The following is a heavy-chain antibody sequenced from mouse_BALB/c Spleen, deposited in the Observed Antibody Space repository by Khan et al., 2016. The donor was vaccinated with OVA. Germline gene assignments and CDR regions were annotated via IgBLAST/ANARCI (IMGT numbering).Heavy chain of an antibody. CDR2: ITSGGSYT. CDR1: GCTFSNYA. Sequence: EVELVESGGGLVKPGGSLKLSCAASGCTFSNYAMSWVRQTPEKRLEWVATITSGGSYTYYPDSVKGRFTISRDNAMNTLYLQMSSVSTEDTATSFCTRHEGLLGGPRDYWGQGTPVTVSA. J-gene: IGHJ4*01. V-gene: IGHV5-9-3*01. D-gene: IGHD1-1*01. CDR3: TRHEGLLGGPRDY.